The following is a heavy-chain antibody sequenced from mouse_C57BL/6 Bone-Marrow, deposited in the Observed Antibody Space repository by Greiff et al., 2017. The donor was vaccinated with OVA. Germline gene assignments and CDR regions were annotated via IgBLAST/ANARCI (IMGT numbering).Heavy chain of an antibody. CDR2: IDPSDSYT. J-gene: IGHJ4*01. CDR1: GYTFPSYW. Sequence: QVQLKQPGAELVMPGASVKLSCKASGYTFPSYWMHWVKQRPGPGLEWIGEIDPSDSYTNYNQQFKGKSTLTVDKASSTAYMQLSSLTSEDSAVYYCATTAQATWGAMDYWGQGTSVTVSS. V-gene: IGHV1-69*01. D-gene: IGHD3-2*02. CDR3: ATTAQATWGAMDY.